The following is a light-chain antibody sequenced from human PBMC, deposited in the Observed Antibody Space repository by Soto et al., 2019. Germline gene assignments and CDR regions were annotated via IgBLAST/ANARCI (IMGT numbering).Light chain of an antibody. CDR1: QSVLYSSNNKNY. CDR2: WAS. Sequence: DIVMTQSPDSLAVSLGERATINCKSSQSVLYSSNNKNYLAWYQQKPGQPPKLLISWASIRESGVPDRFSGSGSGTDFTLAISSLQAEDVAVYYYQHSYSTPPTFGQGTKVEI. CDR3: QHSYSTPPT. V-gene: IGKV4-1*01. J-gene: IGKJ1*01.